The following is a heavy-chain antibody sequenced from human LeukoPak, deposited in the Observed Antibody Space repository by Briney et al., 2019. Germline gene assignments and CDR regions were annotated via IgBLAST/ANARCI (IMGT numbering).Heavy chain of an antibody. CDR3: ARDGELWGDY. CDR1: GGTFSSYA. J-gene: IGHJ4*02. CDR2: IIPIFGTA. Sequence: SVTVSCKASGGTFSSYAISWVRQAPGQGLEWMGRIIPIFGTANYAQKFQGRVTITADKSTSTAYMELSSLRSEGTAVYYCARDGELWGDYWGQGTLVTVSS. D-gene: IGHD3-16*01. V-gene: IGHV1-69*06.